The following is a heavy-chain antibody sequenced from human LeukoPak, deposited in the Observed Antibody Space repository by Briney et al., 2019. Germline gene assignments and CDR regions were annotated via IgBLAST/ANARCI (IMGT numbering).Heavy chain of an antibody. CDR3: ARDVGDSSGYYYYYYYYGMDV. V-gene: IGHV1-69*04. J-gene: IGHJ6*02. CDR1: GGTFSSYA. D-gene: IGHD3-22*01. CDR2: IIPILGIA. Sequence: GASVKVSCKASGGTFSSYAISWVRQAPGQGLEWMGRIIPILGIANYAQKFQGSVTITADKSTSTAYMELSSLRSEDTAVYYCARDVGDSSGYYYYYYYYGMDVWGQGTTVTVSS.